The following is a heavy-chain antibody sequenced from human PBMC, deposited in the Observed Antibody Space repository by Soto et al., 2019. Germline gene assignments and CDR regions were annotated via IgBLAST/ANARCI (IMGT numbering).Heavy chain of an antibody. J-gene: IGHJ4*02. CDR3: ASIRGPPDY. Sequence: QVQLVQSGAEVKKPXASVKXSCXXSGXTFXGXYXXXVRQXXGQGLEWMGWINPNSGGTNYAQKFQGRVTMTRDTSISTAYMELSRLRSDDTAVYYCASIRGPPDYWGQGTLVTVSS. D-gene: IGHD3-3*02. CDR1: GXTFXGXY. CDR2: INPNSGGT. V-gene: IGHV1-2*02.